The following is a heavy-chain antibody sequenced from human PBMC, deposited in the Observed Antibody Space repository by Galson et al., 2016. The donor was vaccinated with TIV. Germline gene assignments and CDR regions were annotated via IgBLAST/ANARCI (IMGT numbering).Heavy chain of an antibody. D-gene: IGHD3-22*01. CDR2: IVPMFGTT. V-gene: IGHV1-69*13. CDR1: GVTFSYFA. J-gene: IGHJ5*02. CDR3: ARGRGIYDSSGYFLIDH. Sequence: SVKVSCKASGVTFSYFAFSWVRQAPGQGLEWMGGIVPMFGTTNYAQKFPGRVTISADESTTTAYLEPSSLRSEDTAVYYCARGRGIYDSSGYFLIDHWGQGTLVTVSS.